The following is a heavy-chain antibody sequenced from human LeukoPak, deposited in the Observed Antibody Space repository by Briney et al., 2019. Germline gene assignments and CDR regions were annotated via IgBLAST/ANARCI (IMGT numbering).Heavy chain of an antibody. D-gene: IGHD2-2*01. J-gene: IGHJ4*02. CDR3: AREDTRRGSRGYLDY. Sequence: GASVKVSCKASGYTFTSYGISWVRQAPGQGLEWMGWISGDNGSTNYAQKLQGRVTMTTDTSTSTAYMELRSLRSDDSAIYYCAREDTRRGSRGYLDYWGQGTLVTVSS. CDR2: ISGDNGST. CDR1: GYTFTSYG. V-gene: IGHV1-18*01.